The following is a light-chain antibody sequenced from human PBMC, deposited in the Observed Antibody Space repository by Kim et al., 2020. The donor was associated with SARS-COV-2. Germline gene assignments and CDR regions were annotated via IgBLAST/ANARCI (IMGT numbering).Light chain of an antibody. CDR2: GKN. J-gene: IGLJ2*01. Sequence: SSELTQDPAVSVALGQTVRITCQGDSLRSYYATWYQQKPGQAPILLIYGKNNRPSGIPDRFSGSSSGNIASLTITGTQAGDEADYYCNSRDTNDIVLFGG. V-gene: IGLV3-19*01. CDR3: NSRDTNDIVL. CDR1: SLRSYY.